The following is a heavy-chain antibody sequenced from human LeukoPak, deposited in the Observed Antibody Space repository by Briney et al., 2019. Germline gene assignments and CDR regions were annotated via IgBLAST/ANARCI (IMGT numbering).Heavy chain of an antibody. J-gene: IGHJ4*02. CDR3: GRHISGSYYGLYY. CDR1: GTSITSYW. Sequence: GSFLKISCKASGTSITSYWIGWVRQMPGKVLERMGIIYPSDSETRYSPSFQGLVTISVDKSISTAYLLWSSLKASDTAMYYCGRHISGSYYGLYYWGQGTLGTVSS. CDR2: IYPSDSET. D-gene: IGHD1-26*01. V-gene: IGHV5-51*01.